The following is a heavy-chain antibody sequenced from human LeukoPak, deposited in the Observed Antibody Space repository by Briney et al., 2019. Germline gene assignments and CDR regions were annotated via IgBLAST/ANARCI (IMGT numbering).Heavy chain of an antibody. J-gene: IGHJ5*02. CDR3: ARGHYPRDRFDP. V-gene: IGHV1-8*03. CDR2: MNPNSGNT. Sequence: ASMKVSCKASGYTFTSYDINWVLQATGHGLEWMGWMNPNSGNTGYAQKFQGRVTITRNTSISTAYMELSSLRSEDTAVYYCARGHYPRDRFDPWGQGTLVTVSS. D-gene: IGHD1-26*01. CDR1: GYTFTSYD.